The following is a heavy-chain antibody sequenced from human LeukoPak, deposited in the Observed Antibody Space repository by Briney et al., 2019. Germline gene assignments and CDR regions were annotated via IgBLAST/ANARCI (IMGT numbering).Heavy chain of an antibody. CDR2: IYYSGST. D-gene: IGHD2-8*02. CDR3: ARLLIRSGGRRSLNWFDP. CDR1: GGSINSSDYY. J-gene: IGHJ5*02. Sequence: SETLSLTCTVSGGSINSSDYYWGWIRQPPGKGLEWIGIIYYSGSTYYNPSLKSRVTISVDTSKNEFSLSLNSVTAADTAVFYCARLLIRSGGRRSLNWFDPWGQGTLVTVSS. V-gene: IGHV4-39*07.